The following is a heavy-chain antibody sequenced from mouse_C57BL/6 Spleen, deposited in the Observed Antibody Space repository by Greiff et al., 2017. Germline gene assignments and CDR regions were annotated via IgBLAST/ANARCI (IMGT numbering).Heavy chain of an antibody. CDR3: ARFDYGHFDY. CDR1: GYTFTSYW. D-gene: IGHD2-4*01. CDR2: IDPSGSYT. J-gene: IGHJ2*01. V-gene: IGHV1-50*01. Sequence: QVQLQQPGAELVKPGASVKLSCKASGYTFTSYWMQWVKQRPGQGLEWIGEIDPSGSYTNYNQKFKGKATLTVDTSSSTAYMQLSSLTSADSAVYYCARFDYGHFDYWGQGTTLTVSS.